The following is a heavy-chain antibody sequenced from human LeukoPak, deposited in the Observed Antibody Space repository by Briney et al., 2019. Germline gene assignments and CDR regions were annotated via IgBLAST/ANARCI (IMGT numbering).Heavy chain of an antibody. CDR3: AREVARYSSSWYLWFDP. CDR1: GYTFTSYA. Sequence: ASVKVSCKASGYTFTSYAMNWVRQAPGQGLEWMGWINTNTGNPTYAQGFTGRFVFSLDTSVSTAYLQISSLKAEDTAVYYCAREVARYSSSWYLWFDPWGQGTLVTVSS. CDR2: INTNTGNP. J-gene: IGHJ5*02. D-gene: IGHD6-13*01. V-gene: IGHV7-4-1*02.